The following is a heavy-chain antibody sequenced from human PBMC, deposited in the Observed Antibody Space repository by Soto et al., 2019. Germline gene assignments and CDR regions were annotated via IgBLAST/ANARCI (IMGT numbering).Heavy chain of an antibody. CDR1: SGSISSSNW. CDR3: ARGRGIYDYIWGSYRYYFDY. V-gene: IGHV4-4*02. Sequence: QVQLQESGPGLVKPSGTLSLTCAVSSGSISSSNWWSWVRQPPGKGLEWIGEIYHSGSTNYNPSLKSRVTISVDKSKTQCSLKLSSVTAADTAVYYCARGRGIYDYIWGSYRYYFDYWGQGTLVTVSS. D-gene: IGHD3-16*02. J-gene: IGHJ4*02. CDR2: IYHSGST.